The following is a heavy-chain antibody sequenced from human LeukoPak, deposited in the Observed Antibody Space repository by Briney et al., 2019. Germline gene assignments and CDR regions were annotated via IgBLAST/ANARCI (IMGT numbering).Heavy chain of an antibody. CDR1: GGSFSGYY. V-gene: IGHV4-34*01. Sequence: SETLSLTCAVYGGSFSGYYWSWIRQPPGKGLEWIGEINHSGSTNYNPSLKSRVTISVDTSKNQFSLKLSSVTAADTAVYYCARGPHRGNYYYYGMDVWGQGTTVTVSS. D-gene: IGHD1-14*01. CDR2: INHSGST. CDR3: ARGPHRGNYYYYGMDV. J-gene: IGHJ6*02.